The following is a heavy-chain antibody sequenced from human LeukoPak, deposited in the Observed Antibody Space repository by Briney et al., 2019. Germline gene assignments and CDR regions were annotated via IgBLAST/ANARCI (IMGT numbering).Heavy chain of an antibody. Sequence: GGSLRLSCAASGFTFSSYAMNWVRQAPGKGLEWVSTISGTDDSTYYADSVKGRFTISRDNAKNSLYLQMNSLRAEDTAVYYCARDSSSSESYFDYWGQGTLVTVSS. D-gene: IGHD6-6*01. CDR2: ISGTDDST. J-gene: IGHJ4*02. CDR1: GFTFSSYA. V-gene: IGHV3-23*01. CDR3: ARDSSSSESYFDY.